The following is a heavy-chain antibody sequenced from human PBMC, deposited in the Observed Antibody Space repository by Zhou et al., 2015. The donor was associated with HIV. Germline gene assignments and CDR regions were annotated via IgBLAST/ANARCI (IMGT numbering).Heavy chain of an antibody. J-gene: IGHJ5*02. CDR1: GGTFSTYT. V-gene: IGHV1-69*01. CDR2: IIPLSGAS. Sequence: QVQLVQSGAEVRKPGSSVKVSCKASGGTFSTYTIGGVRQAPGQGLEWMGGIIPLSGASNYAHKFQDRLTITADESTSTAYMELTGLRSEDTAVYYCARHRSLAWGQGTLVIVSP. CDR3: ARHRSLA. D-gene: IGHD3-3*01.